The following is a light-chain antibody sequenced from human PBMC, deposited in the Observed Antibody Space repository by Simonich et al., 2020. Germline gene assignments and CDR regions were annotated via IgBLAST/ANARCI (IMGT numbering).Light chain of an antibody. CDR2: DVS. CDR1: SSDVGGSNY. CDR3: SSYTSSSTLV. Sequence: QSALTQPRSVSGSPGQSVTISCTGTSSDVGGSNYVSWYQQHPGKAPKLMIYDVSKRPSGVSNRFSGSKSGNTASLTISGLQAEDEADYYCSSYTSSSTLVFGGGTKLTVL. V-gene: IGLV2-11*01. J-gene: IGLJ3*02.